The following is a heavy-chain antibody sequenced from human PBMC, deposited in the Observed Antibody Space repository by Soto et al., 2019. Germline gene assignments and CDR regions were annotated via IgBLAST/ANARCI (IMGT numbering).Heavy chain of an antibody. Sequence: QVQLMQSGGRVVQPGGSLSLSCVTSGFTFSSHSMHWFRQAPGKGLEWVTVISSNGGIQMYADSVKGRFTISRDNSKNTLYLQMNSVRPEDTALYYCTREVVTTKWYFDNWGQGILVIVYS. CDR2: ISSNGGIQ. D-gene: IGHD2-8*01. CDR3: TREVVTTKWYFDN. CDR1: GFTFSSHS. V-gene: IGHV3-30-3*01. J-gene: IGHJ4*02.